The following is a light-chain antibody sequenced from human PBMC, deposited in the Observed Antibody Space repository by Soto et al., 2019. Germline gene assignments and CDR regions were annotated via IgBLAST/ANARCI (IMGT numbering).Light chain of an antibody. V-gene: IGLV2-14*03. CDR1: SSDVGSYKH. CDR2: DVS. J-gene: IGLJ3*02. CDR3: TSYTSSGSVL. Sequence: QSVLTQPASVSGSPGQSITISCTGTSSDVGSYKHVTWYRQHPDKAPEVMIFDVSNRPSGISNRFSGSKSGNTASLTISGLQADDEADYYCTSYTSSGSVLFGGGTKVTVL.